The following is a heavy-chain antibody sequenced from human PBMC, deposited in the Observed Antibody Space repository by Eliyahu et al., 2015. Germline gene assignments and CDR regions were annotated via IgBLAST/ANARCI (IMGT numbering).Heavy chain of an antibody. D-gene: IGHD3-3*01. CDR3: ARAGVVRYYYYGMDV. CDR2: IMQDGSEK. J-gene: IGHJ6*02. Sequence: EVQXVESGGGLVQPGGSLRLXCAASGFTFRNFWXXWVRXAPGXGLXWVANIMQDGSEKYYVDSVKGRFTISRDNDKNSLYLEMNSLRAEDTAVYYCARAGVVRYYYYGMDVWGQGTTVTVSS. V-gene: IGHV3-7*01. CDR1: GFTFRNFW.